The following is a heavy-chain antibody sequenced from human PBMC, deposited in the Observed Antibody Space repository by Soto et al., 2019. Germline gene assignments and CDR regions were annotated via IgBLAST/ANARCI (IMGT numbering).Heavy chain of an antibody. CDR3: ARSYSGGDAYFDY. D-gene: IGHD2-21*02. CDR2: IYQSGST. V-gene: IGHV4-30-2*01. CDR1: GGSISSGGYA. Sequence: SETLSLTCAVSGGSISSGGYAWAWIRQPPGKGLEWVGYIYQSGSTYYNPSLKSRVTIAADRSKNQFSLNLASVTAADTAVYYCARSYSGGDAYFDYRGQGTVVTVSS. J-gene: IGHJ4*02.